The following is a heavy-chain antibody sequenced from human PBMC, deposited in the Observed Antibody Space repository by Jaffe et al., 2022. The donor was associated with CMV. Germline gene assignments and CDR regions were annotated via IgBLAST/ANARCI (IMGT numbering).Heavy chain of an antibody. CDR3: ARGTYGDYSLFFDY. Sequence: QVQLQESGPGLVKPSGTLSLTCDVSDGSISSSNWWTWVRQPPGKGLEWIGEIYHSGSTNYNPSLKSRVTMSVDKSKNLFSLRLNSVTAADTAVYYCARGTYGDYSLFFDYWGQGTLVTVSS. D-gene: IGHD4-17*01. CDR2: IYHSGST. V-gene: IGHV4-4*02. J-gene: IGHJ4*02. CDR1: DGSISSSNW.